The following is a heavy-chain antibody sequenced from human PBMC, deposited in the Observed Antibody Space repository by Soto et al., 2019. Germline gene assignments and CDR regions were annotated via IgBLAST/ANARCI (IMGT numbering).Heavy chain of an antibody. CDR1: GFDFTNSW. Sequence: PGVSLRLSCAASGFDFTNSWMHWVRQAPGKGLVWVSHVNSDGSITTYADSVKGRFTISRDNAKNTVYLQMNSLRVEDTAVYYCTRDQRYSSAVWGQGTMVTVYS. J-gene: IGHJ4*02. CDR3: TRDQRYSSAV. CDR2: VNSDGSIT. V-gene: IGHV3-74*01. D-gene: IGHD5-18*01.